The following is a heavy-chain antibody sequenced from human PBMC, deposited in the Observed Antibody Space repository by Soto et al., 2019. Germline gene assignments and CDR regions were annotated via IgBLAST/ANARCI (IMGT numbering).Heavy chain of an antibody. D-gene: IGHD5-18*01. Sequence: QLQLVQSGAEVKKPGSSVKVSCKASGGTFSGNVISWVRQAPGQGLEWMGGIIPIFGKTNYAQKFLGRVTITADKSTSTAYMELSSLRSEDTAMYHCAMRPGYSSSDYWGQGTLVTVSS. J-gene: IGHJ4*02. CDR1: GGTFSGNV. V-gene: IGHV1-69*06. CDR2: IIPIFGKT. CDR3: AMRPGYSSSDY.